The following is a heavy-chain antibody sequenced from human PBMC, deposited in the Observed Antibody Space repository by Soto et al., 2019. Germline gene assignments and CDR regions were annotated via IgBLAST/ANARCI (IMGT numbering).Heavy chain of an antibody. CDR3: ARGHSTDCSNGVCSFFYNHEMDI. D-gene: IGHD2-8*01. V-gene: IGHV1-2*04. CDR1: GYSFTDYH. J-gene: IGHJ6*02. CDR2: INPKSGGT. Sequence: ASVKVSCKASGYSFTDYHVHWVRQAPGQGLEWLGRINPKSGGTSTAQKFQGWVTMTRDTSINTDYMDLTRLRSDDTAVYYCARGHSTDCSNGVCSFFYNHEMDIWGQGTPITV.